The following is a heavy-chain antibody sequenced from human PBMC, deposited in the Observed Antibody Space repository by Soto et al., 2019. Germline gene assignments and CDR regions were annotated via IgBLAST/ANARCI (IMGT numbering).Heavy chain of an antibody. CDR2: IIPIFGTA. CDR1: GGTFSSYA. V-gene: IGHV1-69*12. Sequence: QVQLVPSGAEVKKPGSSVKVSCKASGGTFSSYAISWVRQAPGQGLEWMGGIIPIFGTANYAQKFQGRVTITADESTSTAYMELSSLRSEDTAVYYCARDGRDYGDYRAHAAWFDPWGQGTLVTVSS. D-gene: IGHD4-17*01. J-gene: IGHJ5*02. CDR3: ARDGRDYGDYRAHAAWFDP.